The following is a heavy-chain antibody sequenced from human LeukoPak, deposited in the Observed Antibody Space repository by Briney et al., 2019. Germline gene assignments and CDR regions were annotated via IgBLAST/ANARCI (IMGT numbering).Heavy chain of an antibody. CDR2: IYYSGST. J-gene: IGHJ5*02. V-gene: IGHV4-59*01. Sequence: SETLSLTCFVSGGSIGYYYWSWIRQPPGKGLEWIGYIYYSGSTNYNPSLKSRVTISVDTSKNQFSLKLSSVTAADTAVYYCAREVQWLRRFDPWGQGTLVTVSS. CDR3: AREVQWLRRFDP. CDR1: GGSIGYYY. D-gene: IGHD5-12*01.